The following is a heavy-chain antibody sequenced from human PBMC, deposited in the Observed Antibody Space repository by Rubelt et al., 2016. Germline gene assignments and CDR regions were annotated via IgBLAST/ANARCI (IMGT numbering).Heavy chain of an antibody. J-gene: IGHJ4*02. CDR2: INPNSGGT. Sequence: QVQLVQSGAEVKKPGASVKVSCKASGYTFTAYYMYWVRQAPGQGLEWMGWINPNSGGTNYAQKFQGRVTMTRDTSISTAYMELSRLRSDDTSMYYCATGASLIRGCDYWGQGTRVTVSS. V-gene: IGHV1-2*02. CDR3: ATGASLIRGCDY. CDR1: GYTFTAYY. D-gene: IGHD3-10*01.